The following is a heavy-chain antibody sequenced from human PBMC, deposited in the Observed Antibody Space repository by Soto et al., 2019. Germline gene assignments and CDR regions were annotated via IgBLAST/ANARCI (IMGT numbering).Heavy chain of an antibody. CDR2: INHSGST. V-gene: IGHV4-34*01. CDR3: ARFGVKRITIFGVVIIPSFYGMDV. J-gene: IGHJ6*02. D-gene: IGHD3-3*01. Sequence: SETLSLTCAVYGGSFSGYYWSWIRQPPGKGLEWIGEINHSGSTNYNPSLKSRVTISVDTSKNQFSLKLSSATAADTAVYYCARFGVKRITIFGVVIIPSFYGMDVWGQGTTVTVSS. CDR1: GGSFSGYY.